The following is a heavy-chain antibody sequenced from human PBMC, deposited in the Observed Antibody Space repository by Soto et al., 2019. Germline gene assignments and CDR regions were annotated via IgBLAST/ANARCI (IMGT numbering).Heavy chain of an antibody. V-gene: IGHV1-2*02. D-gene: IGHD6-19*01. CDR2: INPNSGGT. CDR3: ASAAVTGTAGLDF. J-gene: IGHJ4*02. Sequence: ASVKVSCKASGYTFSGFYMHWVRQAPGQGLEWMGWINPNSGGTKSAERFQGRVTMTRDTSISTAYMELSRLTSDDTAVYYCASAAVTGTAGLDFWGQGTQVTVS. CDR1: GYTFSGFY.